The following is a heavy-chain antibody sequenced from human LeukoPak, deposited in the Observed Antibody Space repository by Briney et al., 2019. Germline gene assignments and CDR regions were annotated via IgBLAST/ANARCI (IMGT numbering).Heavy chain of an antibody. Sequence: TGGSLRLSCAASAFTFSTYGMHWVRQAPGKGLEWVAVIWYDGSNKHYADSVKGRFTISRDNSKNMLYLQMNSLRAEDTAVYYCTTAYCGGDCYPDAFDIWGQGTMVTVSS. D-gene: IGHD2-21*01. CDR1: AFTFSTYG. V-gene: IGHV3-33*01. J-gene: IGHJ3*02. CDR3: TTAYCGGDCYPDAFDI. CDR2: IWYDGSNK.